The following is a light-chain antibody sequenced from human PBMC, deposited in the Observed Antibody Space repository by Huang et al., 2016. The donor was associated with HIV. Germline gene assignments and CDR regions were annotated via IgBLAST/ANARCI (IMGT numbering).Light chain of an antibody. CDR1: QSVGNY. CDR2: DTS. CDR3: QQRSSGVT. V-gene: IGKV3-11*01. Sequence: IVLTQSPATLSWYPGERVTLSCRASQSVGNYIAWYQQHPGQSPKLLIYDTSTRATGTPVRCSGSGSGTDFTLTISSLESEDFAVHYCQQRSSGVTFGGGTKV. J-gene: IGKJ4*01.